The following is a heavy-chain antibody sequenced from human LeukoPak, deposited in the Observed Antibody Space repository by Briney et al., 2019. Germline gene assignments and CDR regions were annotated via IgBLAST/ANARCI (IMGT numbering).Heavy chain of an antibody. D-gene: IGHD3-9*01. J-gene: IGHJ6*03. CDR2: IIPIFGTA. CDR1: GGTFSSYA. CDR3: ARGHFDWLLPHYYYYYMDV. V-gene: IGHV1-69*01. Sequence: GSSAKVSCKASGGTFSSYAISWVRQAPGQGLEWMGGIIPIFGTANYAQKFQGRVTITADESTSTAYMELSSLRSQDTAVYYCARGHFDWLLPHYYYYYMDVWGKGTTVTVSS.